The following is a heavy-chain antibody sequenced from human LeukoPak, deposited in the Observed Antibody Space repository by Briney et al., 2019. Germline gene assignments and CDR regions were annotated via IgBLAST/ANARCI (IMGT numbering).Heavy chain of an antibody. J-gene: IGHJ4*02. D-gene: IGHD2-15*01. V-gene: IGHV4-61*02. Sequence: SETLSLTCTVSGGSISSGSYYWSWIRQPAGKGLEWIGRIYTSGSTNYNPSLKSRVTISVDTSKNQFSLKLSSVTAADTAVYYCARSGPRYRGYLLGYCSGGSCWSFDYWGQGTLVTVSS. CDR2: IYTSGST. CDR1: GGSISSGSYY. CDR3: ARSGPRYRGYLLGYCSGGSCWSFDY.